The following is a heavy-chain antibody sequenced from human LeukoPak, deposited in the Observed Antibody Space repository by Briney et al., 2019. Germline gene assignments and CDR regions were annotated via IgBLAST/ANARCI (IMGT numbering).Heavy chain of an antibody. V-gene: IGHV3-23*01. J-gene: IGHJ4*02. D-gene: IGHD3-22*01. Sequence: GGSLRLSCAASGFTFSNYAVTWVRQAPGKGLEWVSAITGSGLSTFYTDSVKGRFTISRDNAKNSLYLQMNSPRAEDTAVYYCAREDSSGYSNWGQGTLVTVSS. CDR2: ITGSGLST. CDR3: AREDSSGYSN. CDR1: GFTFSNYA.